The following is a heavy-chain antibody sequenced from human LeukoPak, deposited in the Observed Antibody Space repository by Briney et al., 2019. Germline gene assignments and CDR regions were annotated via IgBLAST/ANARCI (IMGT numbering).Heavy chain of an antibody. CDR2: VYADGST. CDR1: GFSVTTHF. D-gene: IGHD2-21*02. Sequence: GGSLRLSCAASGFSVTTHFMSWVRQAPGKGLEWVSVVYADGSTYYADSVKGRFTISRDNSKNTLNLQMNRLTVADTAVYHCARSSSDWHDYWGRGTLVTVSS. V-gene: IGHV3-53*01. J-gene: IGHJ4*02. CDR3: ARSSSDWHDY.